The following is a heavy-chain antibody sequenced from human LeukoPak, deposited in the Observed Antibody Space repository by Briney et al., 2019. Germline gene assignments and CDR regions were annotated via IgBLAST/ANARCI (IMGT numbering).Heavy chain of an antibody. CDR1: GGTFRSYA. V-gene: IGHV1-69*13. Sequence: SVKVSCKASGGTFRSYAISWVRQAPGQGLEWMGGIIPIFGTANYAQKFQGRVTITADESTSTAYMELSSLRSEDTAVYYCARAGTNAVYSPYYYYYMDVWGKGTTVTDSS. CDR2: IIPIFGTA. D-gene: IGHD1-1*01. J-gene: IGHJ6*03. CDR3: ARAGTNAVYSPYYYYYMDV.